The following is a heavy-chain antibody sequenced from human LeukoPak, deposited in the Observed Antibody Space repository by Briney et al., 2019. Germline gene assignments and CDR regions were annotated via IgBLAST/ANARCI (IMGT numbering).Heavy chain of an antibody. CDR1: GGSFSGYY. Sequence: SETLSLTCAVYGGSFSGYYWSWIRQPPGKGLEWIGEINHSGSTNYNPSLKSRVTISVDTSKNQFSLKLSSVTAADTAVYYCARVPRGIAAAGPLFGPWGQGTLVTASS. V-gene: IGHV4-34*01. D-gene: IGHD6-13*01. J-gene: IGHJ5*02. CDR2: INHSGST. CDR3: ARVPRGIAAAGPLFGP.